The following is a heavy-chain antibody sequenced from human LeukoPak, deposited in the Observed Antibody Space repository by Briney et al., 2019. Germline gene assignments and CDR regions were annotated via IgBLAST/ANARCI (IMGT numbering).Heavy chain of an antibody. Sequence: GKSLRLSCAASGFTFSRNSMRWVRQAPGKGLEWVADVSHDGSDKDYADSVKGRFTISRDNSNNTVYLQMNSLRPEDTAMYYCARDLSGGYSIDYWGQGALVIVSS. CDR1: GFTFSRNS. CDR3: ARDLSGGYSIDY. J-gene: IGHJ4*02. CDR2: VSHDGSDK. V-gene: IGHV3-30-3*01. D-gene: IGHD1-26*01.